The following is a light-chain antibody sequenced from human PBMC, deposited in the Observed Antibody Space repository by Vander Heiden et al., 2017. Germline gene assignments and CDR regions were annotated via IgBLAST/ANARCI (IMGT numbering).Light chain of an antibody. Sequence: DIQMTQSPSTLSASLGDRVTITCRASQSVNSWLAWYQQKPGKAPNLLIFKASSLLSGVPSRFSGSGSGTDFTLTISTLQPDDFATYYCQQYNSYPYTFGQGTKLEIK. J-gene: IGKJ2*01. CDR3: QQYNSYPYT. CDR2: KAS. CDR1: QSVNSW. V-gene: IGKV1-5*03.